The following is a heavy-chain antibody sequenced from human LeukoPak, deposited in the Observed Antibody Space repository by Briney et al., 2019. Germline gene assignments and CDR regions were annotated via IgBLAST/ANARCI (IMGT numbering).Heavy chain of an antibody. CDR1: GFTVSSNY. D-gene: IGHD3-22*01. Sequence: GGSLRLSCAASGFTVSSNYMSWVRQAPGKGLEWVSVIYSGGATYYADSVKGRFTISRDKSKNTMHLQMNSLRAEDTAVYYCASPSSGQSFDIWGQGTMVTVSS. CDR2: IYSGGAT. V-gene: IGHV3-53*01. J-gene: IGHJ3*02. CDR3: ASPSSGQSFDI.